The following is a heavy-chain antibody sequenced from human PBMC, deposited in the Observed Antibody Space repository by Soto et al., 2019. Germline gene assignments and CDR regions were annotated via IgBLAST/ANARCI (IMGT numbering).Heavy chain of an antibody. D-gene: IGHD2-15*01. CDR2: IISMYGTV. J-gene: IGHJ5*02. V-gene: IGHV1-69*06. CDR1: GGTFSSYV. CDR3: ARDLGGCSGGSCRYNWFDP. Sequence: QVQLVQSGAEVKKPGSSVKVSCKASGGTFSSYVISWVRQAPGQGPEWMGGIISMYGTVNYAQKFQDRVTIIADTSTSTAYMELSSLRSEDTAVYYCARDLGGCSGGSCRYNWFDPWGQGTLVTVSP.